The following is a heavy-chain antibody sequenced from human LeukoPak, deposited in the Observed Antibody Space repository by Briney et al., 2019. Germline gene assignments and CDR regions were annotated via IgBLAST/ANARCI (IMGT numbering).Heavy chain of an antibody. D-gene: IGHD2-15*01. J-gene: IGHJ5*02. Sequence: SETLSLTCAVYGGSFSGYYWSWIRQPPGKGLEWIGEINHSGSTNYNPSLKSRVTISVDTSKNQSSLKLSSVTAADTAVYYCARHFIVVVVAATKWGNNWFDPWGQGTLVTVSS. CDR3: ARHFIVVVVAATKWGNNWFDP. V-gene: IGHV4-34*01. CDR2: INHSGST. CDR1: GGSFSGYY.